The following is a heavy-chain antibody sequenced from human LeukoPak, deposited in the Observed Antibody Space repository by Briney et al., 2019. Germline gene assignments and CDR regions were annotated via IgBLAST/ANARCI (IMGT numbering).Heavy chain of an antibody. CDR1: GGSISSYY. CDR3: ARGEAAAAVDY. Sequence: SETLSLTCTVSGGSISSYYWSWIRQPPGKGLEWIGYIYYSGSTNYNPSLKSRVTISVDTSKNQFSLKLSSVTAADTAVYYCARGEAAAAVDYWGQGTLVTVSS. D-gene: IGHD6-13*01. V-gene: IGHV4-59*01. J-gene: IGHJ4*02. CDR2: IYYSGST.